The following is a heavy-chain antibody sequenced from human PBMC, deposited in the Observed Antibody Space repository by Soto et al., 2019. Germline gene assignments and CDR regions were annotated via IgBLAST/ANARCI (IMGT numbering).Heavy chain of an antibody. D-gene: IGHD1-1*01. CDR2: IIPIFGTA. Sequence: QVQLVQSGAEVKKPGSSVKVSCKASGGTFSSYAISWVRQAPGQGLEWVGGIIPIFGTANYAQKFQGRVTITAGKSTSTAYMDLSSLRSEDTAVYYCARDGGTIYYYYGMDVWGQGTMVTVSS. CDR1: GGTFSSYA. V-gene: IGHV1-69*06. J-gene: IGHJ6*02. CDR3: ARDGGTIYYYYGMDV.